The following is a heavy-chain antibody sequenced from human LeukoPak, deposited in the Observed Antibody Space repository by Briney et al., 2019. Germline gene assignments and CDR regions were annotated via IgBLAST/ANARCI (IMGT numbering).Heavy chain of an antibody. CDR2: IIPIFGTA. J-gene: IGHJ4*02. V-gene: IGHV1-69*05. Sequence: GASVKVSCKASGYTFTSYGISWVRQAPGQGLEWMGGIIPIFGTANYAQKFQGRVTITTDESTSTAYMELSSLRSEDTAVYYCAGAYDSSGYVAYWGQGTLVTVSS. CDR3: AGAYDSSGYVAY. D-gene: IGHD3-22*01. CDR1: GYTFTSYG.